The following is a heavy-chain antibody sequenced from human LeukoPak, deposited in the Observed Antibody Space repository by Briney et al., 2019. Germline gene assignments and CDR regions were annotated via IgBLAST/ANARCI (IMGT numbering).Heavy chain of an antibody. J-gene: IGHJ4*02. CDR1: GFSFSDNY. D-gene: IGHD3-10*01. CDR3: AREYYSRLDY. CDR2: IRNKANSYTT. Sequence: GGSLRLSCAAPGFSFSDNYMDCVRQAPGKGLEWVGRIRNKANSYTTDYAASVRGRFTISRDDSKNSLYLEMNSLKTEDTAVYYCAREYYSRLDYWGQGTLVTVSS. V-gene: IGHV3-72*01.